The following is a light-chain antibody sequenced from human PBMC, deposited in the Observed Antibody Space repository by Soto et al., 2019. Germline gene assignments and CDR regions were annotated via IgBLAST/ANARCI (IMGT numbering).Light chain of an antibody. V-gene: IGLV2-11*01. CDR3: CSNAGSYTYV. J-gene: IGLJ1*01. CDR2: DLN. CDR1: NSDVCGYNY. Sequence: QSVLTQPRSVSRSPGQSVTISFTGCNSDVCGYNYVSWYQQHPGKAPKPMIYDLNKRPSGVPDRFSGSKSGNTASLTTSALQAEDEADYYCCSNAGSYTYVFGSGTKVTVL.